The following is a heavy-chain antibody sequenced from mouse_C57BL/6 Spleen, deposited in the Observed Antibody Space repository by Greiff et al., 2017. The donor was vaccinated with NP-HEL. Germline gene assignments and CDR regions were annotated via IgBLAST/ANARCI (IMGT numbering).Heavy chain of an antibody. CDR2: IWSDGST. D-gene: IGHD1-1*01. CDR1: GFSLTSYG. J-gene: IGHJ4*01. Sequence: VKLQESGPGLVAPSQSLSITCTVSGFSLTSYGVHWVRQPPGKGLEWLVVIWSDGSTTYNSALKSRLSISKDNSKSQVFLKMNSLQTDDTAMYYCARHTTTVVGAMDYWGQGTSVTVSS. V-gene: IGHV2-6-1*01. CDR3: ARHTTTVVGAMDY.